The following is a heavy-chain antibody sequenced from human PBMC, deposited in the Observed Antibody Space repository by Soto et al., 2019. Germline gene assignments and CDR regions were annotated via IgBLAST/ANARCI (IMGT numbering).Heavy chain of an antibody. J-gene: IGHJ5*02. Sequence: QVKLVQSGAEVKKPGSSVKVSCKASGGTFSSYTISWVRQAPGQGLEWMGRIIAILGIANYAQKFQGRVTITADKSTSTAYMELSSLRSEDTAVYYWASQGDSSSWLRSWFDPWGQGTLVTVSS. V-gene: IGHV1-69*02. D-gene: IGHD6-13*01. CDR3: ASQGDSSSWLRSWFDP. CDR2: IIAILGIA. CDR1: GGTFSSYT.